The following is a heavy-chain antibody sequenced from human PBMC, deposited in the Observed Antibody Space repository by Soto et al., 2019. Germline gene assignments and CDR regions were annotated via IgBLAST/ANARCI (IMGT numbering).Heavy chain of an antibody. CDR2: ISGSGGST. CDR1: GFTFSSYA. CDR3: AKDLRVDGAAAGFHY. J-gene: IGHJ4*02. V-gene: IGHV3-23*01. Sequence: EVQLLESGGGLVQPGGSLRLSCAASGFTFSSYAMSWVRQAPGKGLEWVSAISGSGGSTYYADSVKGRFTISRDNSKNTLYLQMNSLRAEDTAVYYSAKDLRVDGAAAGFHYWGQGPLVTVSS. D-gene: IGHD6-13*01.